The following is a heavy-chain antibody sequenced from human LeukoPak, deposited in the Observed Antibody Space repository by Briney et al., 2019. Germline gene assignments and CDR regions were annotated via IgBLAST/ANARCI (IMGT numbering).Heavy chain of an antibody. J-gene: IGHJ4*02. CDR1: EFSVGSNY. Sequence: GGSLRPSCAASEFSVGSNYMTWVRQAPGKGLEWVSLIYSGGSTYYADSVKGRFTISRDNSKNTLYLQMNSLRAADTAVYYCARDKGTSYLSSFDYWGQGTLVTASS. D-gene: IGHD6-6*01. V-gene: IGHV3-66*01. CDR2: IYSGGST. CDR3: ARDKGTSYLSSFDY.